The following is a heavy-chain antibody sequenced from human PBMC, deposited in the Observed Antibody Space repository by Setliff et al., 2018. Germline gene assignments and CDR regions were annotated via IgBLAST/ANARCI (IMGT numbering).Heavy chain of an antibody. Sequence: ASVKVSCKASGGTFSSYAISWVRQAPGQGLEWMGGITPIFGTANYAQKFQGRVTITADESTSTAYMELSSLRSEDTAVYYCARDGDNYYDSRGYYLNHAFDIWGQGTMVTVSS. D-gene: IGHD3-22*01. CDR1: GGTFSSYA. CDR2: ITPIFGTA. CDR3: ARDGDNYYDSRGYYLNHAFDI. J-gene: IGHJ3*02. V-gene: IGHV1-69*13.